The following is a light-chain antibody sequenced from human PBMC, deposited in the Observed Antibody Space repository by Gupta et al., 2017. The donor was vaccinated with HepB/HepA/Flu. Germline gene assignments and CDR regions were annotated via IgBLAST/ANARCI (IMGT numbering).Light chain of an antibody. V-gene: IGLV3-19*01. CDR2: GEN. CDR3: NSRDISGNHRV. Sequence: SSELTQDPAVSVALGQTVKITCQGDTPRNYVPSWYQQKPGQAPVLIIFGENNRPSGVPDRFSGSTSGNTASLIITGAQAEDEADYYCNSRDISGNHRVFGGGTKMTVL. CDR1: TPRNYV. J-gene: IGLJ3*02.